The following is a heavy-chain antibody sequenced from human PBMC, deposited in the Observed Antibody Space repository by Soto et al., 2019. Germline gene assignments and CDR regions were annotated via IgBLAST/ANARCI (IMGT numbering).Heavy chain of an antibody. J-gene: IGHJ4*01. CDR3: ARVPVVVAALYLDY. CDR1: GVSISSGNSY. Sequence: QVQLQESGPGLVKPSQTLSLTCTVSGVSISSGNSYWSWIRQPPGKGLEWIGYIYYSGSTYYNPSLKSRVAISGDASKNQFSLKLSSVTAADTAVYYCARVPVVVAALYLDYWGQGSLVTVSS. D-gene: IGHD2-15*01. V-gene: IGHV4-30-4*01. CDR2: IYYSGST.